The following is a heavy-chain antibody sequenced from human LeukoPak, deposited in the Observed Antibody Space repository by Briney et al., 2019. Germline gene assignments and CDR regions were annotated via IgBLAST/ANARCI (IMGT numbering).Heavy chain of an antibody. J-gene: IGHJ3*02. CDR2: INPNSGGT. Sequence: GASVKVSCKASGYTFTGYYMHWVRQAPGQGLEWMGWINPNSGGTNYAQKFQGRVTMTRDTSISTAYMELSGLRSDDTAVYYCASLITMVRGDAFDIWGQGTVVTVSS. D-gene: IGHD3-10*01. V-gene: IGHV1-2*02. CDR3: ASLITMVRGDAFDI. CDR1: GYTFTGYY.